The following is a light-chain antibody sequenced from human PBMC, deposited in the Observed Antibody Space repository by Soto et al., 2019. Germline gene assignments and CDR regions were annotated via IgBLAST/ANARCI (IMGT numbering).Light chain of an antibody. V-gene: IGKV1-27*01. Sequence: DIPLTQSPSSLSASVGDRVTITCRASQAISSYLAWYQQKQGKVPELLIYATSTLQSGASSRCSCSGSTTYITLIISIQQPEDVVTYYCHKYNHAPTFGGGTKVEIK. CDR1: QAISSY. J-gene: IGKJ4*02. CDR2: ATS. CDR3: HKYNHAPT.